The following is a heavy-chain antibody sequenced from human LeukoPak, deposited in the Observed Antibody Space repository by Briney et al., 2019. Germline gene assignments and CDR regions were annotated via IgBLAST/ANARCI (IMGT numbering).Heavy chain of an antibody. V-gene: IGHV3-74*01. D-gene: IGHD3-22*01. CDR3: AREMDQTYYYDSSGYYYDY. CDR1: GFTFSSYW. Sequence: GGSLRLSCAASGFTFSSYWMHWVRQAPGKGLVWVSRMNSDGSSTSYADSVKGRFTISRDNAKNTLYLQMNSLRAEDTAVYYCAREMDQTYYYDSSGYYYDYWGQGTLVTVSS. J-gene: IGHJ4*02. CDR2: MNSDGSST.